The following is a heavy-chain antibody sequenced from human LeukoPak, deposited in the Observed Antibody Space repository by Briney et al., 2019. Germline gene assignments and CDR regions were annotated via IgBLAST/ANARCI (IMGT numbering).Heavy chain of an antibody. Sequence: SQTFSLTCAISGDSVSSNSAAWNWIRQSPSRGLEWLGRTYYRSKWYNDYAVSVKSRITINPDTSKNQFSLQLNSVTPEDTAVYYCAAMRGYCSSTSCSPYNWFDPWGQGTLVTVSS. CDR3: AAMRGYCSSTSCSPYNWFDP. CDR2: TYYRSKWYN. D-gene: IGHD2-2*01. J-gene: IGHJ5*02. V-gene: IGHV6-1*01. CDR1: GDSVSSNSAA.